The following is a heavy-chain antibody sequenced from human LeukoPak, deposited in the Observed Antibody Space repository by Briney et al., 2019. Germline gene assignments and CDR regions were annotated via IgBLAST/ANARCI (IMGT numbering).Heavy chain of an antibody. Sequence: GRSLRLSCAVSGFTFSDYAMHWVRQAPGRGLEWVADISNDGNNKYYTDSVKGRFTISRDNSKNTLFLQMNSLTAEDTAVYYCSTLFYNWGQGTLVTVSS. CDR3: STLFYN. V-gene: IGHV3-30-3*01. CDR2: ISNDGNNK. J-gene: IGHJ4*02. CDR1: GFTFSDYA.